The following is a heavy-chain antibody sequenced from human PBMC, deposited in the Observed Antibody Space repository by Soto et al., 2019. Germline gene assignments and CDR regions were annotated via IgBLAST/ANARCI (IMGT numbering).Heavy chain of an antibody. J-gene: IGHJ6*02. V-gene: IGHV3-30*18. CDR3: AKDNDILEGYYYYGMDV. D-gene: IGHD3-9*01. Sequence: QVQLVESGGGVVQPGRSLRLYCAASGFTFSSYGMHWVRQAPGKGLEWVAVISYDGSNKYYADSVKGRFTISRDNSKNTLYLQMNSLRAEDTAVYYCAKDNDILEGYYYYGMDVWGQGTTVTVSS. CDR2: ISYDGSNK. CDR1: GFTFSSYG.